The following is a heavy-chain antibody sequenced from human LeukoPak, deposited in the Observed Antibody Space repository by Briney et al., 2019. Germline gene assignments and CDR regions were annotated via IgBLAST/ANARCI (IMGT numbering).Heavy chain of an antibody. V-gene: IGHV3-53*01. D-gene: IGHD6-6*01. CDR2: IYSGGST. CDR1: GFAVSSNY. Sequence: GGSLRLSCAASGFAVSSNYTSWVRQAPGKGLEWVSVIYSGGSTYYADSVKGRFTTSRDNSKNTLYLQMNSLRAEDTAVYYCARDRLYSSSSEDYWGQGTLVTVSS. J-gene: IGHJ4*02. CDR3: ARDRLYSSSSEDY.